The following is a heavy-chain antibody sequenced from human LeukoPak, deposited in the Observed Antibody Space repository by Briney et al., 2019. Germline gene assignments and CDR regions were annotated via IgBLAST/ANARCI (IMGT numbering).Heavy chain of an antibody. J-gene: IGHJ4*02. Sequence: SETLSLTCSVSGGSISSYYWSWIRQSPGKGLEWIGYIYYSGSTDRNPSLKSRVTISLDTSKNQVYLKLSSVTAADTAVYYCAMYYDFWSGYPRDYWGQGTLVTVSS. CDR1: GGSISSYY. CDR2: IYYSGST. D-gene: IGHD3-3*01. CDR3: AMYYDFWSGYPRDY. V-gene: IGHV4-59*01.